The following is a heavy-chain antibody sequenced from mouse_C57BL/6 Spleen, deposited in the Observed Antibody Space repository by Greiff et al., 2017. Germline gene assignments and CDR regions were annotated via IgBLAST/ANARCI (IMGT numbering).Heavy chain of an antibody. CDR1: GYSFTDYN. J-gene: IGHJ2*01. CDR3: AGWATTVVADFDY. CDR2: INPNYGTT. Sequence: VQLKQSGPELVKPGASVKISCKASGYSFTDYNMNWVKQSNGKSLERIGVINPNYGTTSYNQKFKGKATLTVDQSSSTAYMQLNSLTSEDSAVYYCAGWATTVVADFDYWGQGTTLTVSS. V-gene: IGHV1-39*01. D-gene: IGHD1-1*01.